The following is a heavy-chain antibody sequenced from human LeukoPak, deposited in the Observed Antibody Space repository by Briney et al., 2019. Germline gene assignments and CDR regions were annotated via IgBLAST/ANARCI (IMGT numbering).Heavy chain of an antibody. Sequence: GGSLRVSCTASGFTFINYSMYWVRQAPGEGLGWGSSISTNSAFIYYEDSVRGRFTISRDNTKNSLYLQMNSLRAEDTAVYYCARDLSGVAGYTYGRGIDYWGQGTLVTVSS. J-gene: IGHJ4*02. CDR1: GFTFINYS. D-gene: IGHD5-18*01. CDR3: ARDLSGVAGYTYGRGIDY. V-gene: IGHV3-21*01. CDR2: ISTNSAFI.